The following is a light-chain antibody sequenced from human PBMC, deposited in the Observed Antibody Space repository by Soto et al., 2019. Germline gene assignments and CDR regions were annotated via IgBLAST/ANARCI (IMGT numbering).Light chain of an antibody. CDR3: ISYTSSTTWV. V-gene: IGLV2-14*01. Sequence: QSALTQPASVSGSPGQSITISCTGTSGDVGGYKYVSWYQQQSGKAPKLIIYEVSNRPSGVSNRFSGSKSGNTASLTISGLQAEDEADYFCISYTSSTTWVFGGGTKVTVL. J-gene: IGLJ3*02. CDR2: EVS. CDR1: SGDVGGYKY.